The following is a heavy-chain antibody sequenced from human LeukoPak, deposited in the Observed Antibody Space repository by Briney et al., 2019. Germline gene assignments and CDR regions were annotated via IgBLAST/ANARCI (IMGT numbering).Heavy chain of an antibody. CDR2: INHSGST. Sequence: SETLSLTCAVYGGSFSGYYWSWIRQPPGKGLEWIGEINHSGSTTYNPSLKSRVTISVDTSKNQFSLKLSSVTAADTAVYYCARHTRSTYSSGWYLGYWGQGTLVTVSS. CDR1: GGSFSGYY. CDR3: ARHTRSTYSSGWYLGY. J-gene: IGHJ4*02. V-gene: IGHV4-34*01. D-gene: IGHD6-19*01.